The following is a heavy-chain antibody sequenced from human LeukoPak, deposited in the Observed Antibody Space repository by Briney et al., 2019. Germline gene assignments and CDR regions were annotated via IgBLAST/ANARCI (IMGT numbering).Heavy chain of an antibody. CDR3: ASSLDPKTFDY. Sequence: ASVKVSCKASGGTFSSYAISWVRQAPGQGLEWMGGIIPIFGTANYAQKFQGSVTITADKSTSTAYMELSSLRSEDTAVYYCASSLDPKTFDYWGQGTLVTVSS. CDR1: GGTFSSYA. D-gene: IGHD1-1*01. CDR2: IIPIFGTA. J-gene: IGHJ4*02. V-gene: IGHV1-69*06.